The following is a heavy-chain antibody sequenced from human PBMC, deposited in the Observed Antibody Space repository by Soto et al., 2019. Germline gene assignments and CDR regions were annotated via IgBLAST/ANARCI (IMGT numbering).Heavy chain of an antibody. CDR2: ISGSGGST. J-gene: IGHJ4*02. Sequence: GGSLRLSCAASGFTFSSYAMSWVRQAPGKGLEWVSAISGSGGSTYYADSVKGRFTISRDNSKNTLYLQMNSLRAEDTAVYYCAKDRRYYGSGSYYKVDTGFDYWGQGTLVTVSS. V-gene: IGHV3-23*01. D-gene: IGHD3-10*01. CDR1: GFTFSSYA. CDR3: AKDRRYYGSGSYYKVDTGFDY.